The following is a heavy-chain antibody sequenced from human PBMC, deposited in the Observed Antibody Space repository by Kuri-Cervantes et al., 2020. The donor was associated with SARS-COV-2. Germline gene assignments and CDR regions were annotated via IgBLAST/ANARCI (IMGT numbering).Heavy chain of an antibody. V-gene: IGHV4-59*05. CDR1: GGSISSYY. J-gene: IGHJ4*02. Sequence: SETLSLTCTVSGGSISSYYWSWIRQPAGKGLEWIGRIYYSGSTYYNPSLKSRVTISVDTSKNQFSLKLSSVTAADTAVYYCARHGTGYDFWSGYYGEDYWGQGTLVTDSS. CDR2: IYYSGST. CDR3: ARHGTGYDFWSGYYGEDY. D-gene: IGHD3-3*01.